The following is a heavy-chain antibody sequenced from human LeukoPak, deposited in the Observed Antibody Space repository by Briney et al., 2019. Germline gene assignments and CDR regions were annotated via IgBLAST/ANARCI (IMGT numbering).Heavy chain of an antibody. CDR3: ARDRSAIFGVVIPTPPDY. CDR1: GGTFSSYA. D-gene: IGHD3-3*01. Sequence: SVNVSSKASGGTFSSYAISWVRQAPGQGLEWMGGIIPIFGTANYAQKFQGRVTITTDESTSTAYMELSSLRSEDTAVYYCARDRSAIFGVVIPTPPDYWGQGTLVTVSS. J-gene: IGHJ4*02. V-gene: IGHV1-69*05. CDR2: IIPIFGTA.